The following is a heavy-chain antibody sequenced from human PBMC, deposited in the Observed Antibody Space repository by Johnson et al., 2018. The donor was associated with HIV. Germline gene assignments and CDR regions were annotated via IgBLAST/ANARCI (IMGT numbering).Heavy chain of an antibody. CDR1: GFTFSSYW. J-gene: IGHJ3*01. V-gene: IGHV3-7*01. CDR2: IKQDGSEK. CDR3: ARDGESQQLPLGDALDV. D-gene: IGHD6-13*01. Sequence: VQLVESGGGLVQPGGSLRLSCAASGFTFSSYWMSWVRQAPGKGLEWVANIKQDGSEKYYVDSVKGRFTISRDNAKNSLYLQMSSLKVEDTALYYCARDGESQQLPLGDALDVWGRGTMVIVSS.